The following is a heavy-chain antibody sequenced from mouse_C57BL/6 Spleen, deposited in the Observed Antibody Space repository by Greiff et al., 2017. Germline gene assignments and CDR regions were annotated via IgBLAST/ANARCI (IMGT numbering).Heavy chain of an antibody. CDR1: GFTFSDYY. V-gene: IGHV5-16*01. CDR2: INYDGSST. CDR3: ARDGDSYWYFDV. J-gene: IGHJ1*03. D-gene: IGHD3-3*01. Sequence: EVQLQQSEGGLVQPGSSMKLSCTASGFTFSDYYMAWVRQVPEKGLEWVANINYDGSSTYYLDSLKSRFIISRDNAKNILYLQMSSLKSEDTATYYCARDGDSYWYFDVWGTGTTVTVSS.